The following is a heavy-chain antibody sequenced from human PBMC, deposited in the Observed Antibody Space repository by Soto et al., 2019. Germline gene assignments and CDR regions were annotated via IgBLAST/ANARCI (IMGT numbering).Heavy chain of an antibody. CDR1: GFTFSSYA. Sequence: QVQLVESGGGVVQPGRSLRLSCAASGFTFSSYAMHWVRQAPGKGLEWVAVISYDGSNKYYADSVKGRFTISRDNSKNTLYLQMNSLRAEDTAVYYCARDALRWSYWRLDYWGQGTLVTVSS. D-gene: IGHD1-26*01. CDR3: ARDALRWSYWRLDY. CDR2: ISYDGSNK. V-gene: IGHV3-30-3*01. J-gene: IGHJ4*02.